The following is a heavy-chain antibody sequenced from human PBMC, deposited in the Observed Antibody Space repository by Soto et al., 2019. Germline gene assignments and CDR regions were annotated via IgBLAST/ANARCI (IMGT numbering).Heavy chain of an antibody. Sequence: GGSLRLSCAASGFTSSSYGMHWVRQAPGKGLEWVAVISYDGSNKYYADSVKGRFTISRDNSKNTLYLQMNSLRAEDTAVYYCAKTPNTMYYFDYWGQGTLVTVSS. CDR1: GFTSSSYG. CDR3: AKTPNTMYYFDY. J-gene: IGHJ4*02. D-gene: IGHD2-2*01. V-gene: IGHV3-30*18. CDR2: ISYDGSNK.